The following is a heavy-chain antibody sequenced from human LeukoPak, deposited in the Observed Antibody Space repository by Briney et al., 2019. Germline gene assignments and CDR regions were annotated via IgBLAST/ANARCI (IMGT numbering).Heavy chain of an antibody. J-gene: IGHJ4*02. Sequence: TGGSLRLSCAASGFTFSTYYMSWVRQAPGTGLEWVANIKQDGSEKYYVDSVKGRFTISRDNAKNSLYLQMNSLRAEDTAVYYCAKSGAARFDYWGQGTLVTVSS. D-gene: IGHD6-6*01. CDR2: IKQDGSEK. V-gene: IGHV3-7*03. CDR3: AKSGAARFDY. CDR1: GFTFSTYY.